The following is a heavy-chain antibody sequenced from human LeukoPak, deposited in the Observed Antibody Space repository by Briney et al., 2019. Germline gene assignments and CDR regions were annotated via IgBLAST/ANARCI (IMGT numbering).Heavy chain of an antibody. J-gene: IGHJ4*02. V-gene: IGHV4-59*01. Sequence: TETLSLTCAVSGDSISGSYWSWIRQPPGKGLEWIGYIYYSGSTNYNPSLKSRVTISVDTSKNQFSLKLSSVTAADTAVYYRARSLGRVGATLATSFDYWGQGTLVTVSS. CDR1: GDSISGSY. D-gene: IGHD1-26*01. CDR3: ARSLGRVGATLATSFDY. CDR2: IYYSGST.